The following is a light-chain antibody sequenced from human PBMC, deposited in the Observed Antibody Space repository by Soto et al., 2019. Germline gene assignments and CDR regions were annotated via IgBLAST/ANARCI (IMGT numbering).Light chain of an antibody. Sequence: VLSQSPGALSLSQGERATLSCRASQSVSSSYLAWYQQKPGQAPRLLIYGASSRATGIPDRFSGSGSGTDFTLTISRLEPEDFAVYYCQQYSSSPPLTFGGGTKVDIK. V-gene: IGKV3-20*01. CDR1: QSVSSSY. J-gene: IGKJ4*01. CDR3: QQYSSSPPLT. CDR2: GAS.